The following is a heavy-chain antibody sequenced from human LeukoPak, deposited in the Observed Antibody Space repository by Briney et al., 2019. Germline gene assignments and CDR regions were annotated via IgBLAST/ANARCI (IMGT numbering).Heavy chain of an antibody. J-gene: IGHJ4*02. V-gene: IGHV4-39*07. D-gene: IGHD3-10*01. CDR1: GGSISSSSYY. CDR3: ARGGVRGVMGPSYYFDY. CDR2: IYYSGST. Sequence: PSETLSLTCTVSGGSISSSSYYWGWIRQPPGKGLEWIGSIYYSGSTYYNPSLKSRVTISVDTSKNQFSLKLSSVTAADTAVYYCARGGVRGVMGPSYYFDYWGQGTLVTVSS.